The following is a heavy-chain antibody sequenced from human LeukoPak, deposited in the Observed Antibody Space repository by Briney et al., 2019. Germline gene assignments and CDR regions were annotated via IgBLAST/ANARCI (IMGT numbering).Heavy chain of an antibody. V-gene: IGHV3-7*01. CDR1: RFTFSNYW. Sequence: GGSLRLSCVASRFTFSNYWMSWVRQAPGKGLEWVANINQDGSKKRYADSMKGRFTVSRDNAKESLYLQLNSLRAEDTAVYYCAKWGPYCVGDYCPALDSWGPGTLVTVSS. J-gene: IGHJ4*02. CDR3: AKWGPYCVGDYCPALDS. D-gene: IGHD2-21*02. CDR2: INQDGSKK.